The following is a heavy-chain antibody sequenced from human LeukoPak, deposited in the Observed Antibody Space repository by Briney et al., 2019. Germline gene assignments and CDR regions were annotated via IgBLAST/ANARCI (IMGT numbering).Heavy chain of an antibody. CDR1: GGTFSSYA. CDR3: AKNPRGAVAAPFDY. Sequence: SVKVSCKASGGTFSSYAISWVRQAPGQGLEWMGRIIPILGIANYAQKFQGRVTITADKSTSTAYMELSSLRSEDTAVYYCAKNPRGAVAAPFDYWGQGTLVTVSS. CDR2: IIPILGIA. D-gene: IGHD6-19*01. J-gene: IGHJ4*02. V-gene: IGHV1-69*04.